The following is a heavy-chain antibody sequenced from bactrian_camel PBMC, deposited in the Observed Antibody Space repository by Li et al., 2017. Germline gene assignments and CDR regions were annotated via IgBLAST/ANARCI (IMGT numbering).Heavy chain of an antibody. Sequence: HVPLVESGGGSVQAGGSLTLSCARTYSGYNMAWFRQAPGLQREGVATWKSVGSISYADSVKGRFTISRDNAKNTVYLQMNSPKSEDTALYYCATPRPAYGGSWFFGYWGQGTQVTVS. CDR1: TYSGYN. V-gene: IGHV3S53*01. CDR3: ATPRPAYGGSWFFGY. CDR2: WKSVGSI. J-gene: IGHJ6*01. D-gene: IGHD6*01.